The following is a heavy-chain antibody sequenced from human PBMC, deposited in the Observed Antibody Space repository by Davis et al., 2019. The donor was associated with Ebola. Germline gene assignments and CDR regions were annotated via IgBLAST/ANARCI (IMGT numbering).Heavy chain of an antibody. CDR2: IKQDGSEK. CDR3: AKAVRSTSDQY. Sequence: GESLKISCAASGFTFSSYWMSWVRQAPGKGLEWVANIKQDGSEKYYVDSVKGRFTISRDNAKNSLYLQMNSLRAEDTAVYYCAKAVRSTSDQYWGQGTLVTVSS. V-gene: IGHV3-7*03. D-gene: IGHD6-6*01. J-gene: IGHJ4*02. CDR1: GFTFSSYW.